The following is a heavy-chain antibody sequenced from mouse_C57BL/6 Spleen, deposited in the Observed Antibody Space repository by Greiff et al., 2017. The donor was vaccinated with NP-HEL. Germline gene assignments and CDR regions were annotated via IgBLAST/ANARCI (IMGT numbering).Heavy chain of an antibody. CDR2: IYPGDGDT. CDR3: ARYRWAY. J-gene: IGHJ3*01. V-gene: IGHV1-82*01. Sequence: VQLQQSGPELVKPGASVKISCKASGYAFRSSWMNWVKQRPGKGLEWIGRIYPGDGDTNYNGKFKGKATLTVDQSSSTAYMQLSSLTSEDAAVYFCARYRWAYWGQGTLVTVSA. CDR1: GYAFRSSW.